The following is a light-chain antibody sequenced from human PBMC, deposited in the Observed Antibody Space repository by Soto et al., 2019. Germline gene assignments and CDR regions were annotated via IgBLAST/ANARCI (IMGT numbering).Light chain of an antibody. CDR3: CSSAPGRTVV. J-gene: IGLJ1*01. CDR2: EVT. CDR1: STDIGDYKF. Sequence: QSVLAQPASVSGSLGQSITISCTGGSTDIGDYKFVSWYRQRPGKAPQLVIYEVTNRPSEISSRFTGSKSGSTASLTISGLQPADEADYFCCSSAPGRTVVFGTGTKVTVL. V-gene: IGLV2-14*01.